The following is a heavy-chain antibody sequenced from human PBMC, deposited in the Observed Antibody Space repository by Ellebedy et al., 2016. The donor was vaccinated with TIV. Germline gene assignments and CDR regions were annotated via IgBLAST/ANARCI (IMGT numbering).Heavy chain of an antibody. V-gene: IGHV4-4*07. CDR1: GGSFTSYY. J-gene: IGHJ2*01. D-gene: IGHD1-14*01. CDR3: ARLRQSRDRSHWYFDL. CDR2: IFMSGST. Sequence: SETLSLXCTVSGGSFTSYYWSWIRQSAGKGLEWIGRIFMSGSTTYNPSLKNRVTMSADASTTQLSLSLSSVTAADTAVYFCARLRQSRDRSHWYFDLWGHGTLVTVSS.